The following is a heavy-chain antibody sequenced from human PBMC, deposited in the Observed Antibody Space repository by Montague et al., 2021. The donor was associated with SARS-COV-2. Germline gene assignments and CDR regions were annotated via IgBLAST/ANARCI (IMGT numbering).Heavy chain of an antibody. CDR3: ATEMPAYDVFDI. D-gene: IGHD2-2*01. V-gene: IGHV4-61*08. J-gene: IGHJ3*02. CDR1: GGSVTSGDYY. Sequence: SETLSLTCTVSGGSVTSGDYYWTWIRHPPGKGLEWIGYIYNTGRTNYXXXLKSRVTISMDTSKNQFSLKVDSVSAADTAVYYCATEMPAYDVFDIWGQGTMVTVSS. CDR2: IYNTGRT.